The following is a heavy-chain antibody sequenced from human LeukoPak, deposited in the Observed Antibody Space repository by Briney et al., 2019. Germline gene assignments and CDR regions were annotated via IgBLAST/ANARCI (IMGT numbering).Heavy chain of an antibody. J-gene: IGHJ4*02. V-gene: IGHV1-69*13. D-gene: IGHD3-3*01. CDR1: GGTFSSYA. CDR3: ARSYDFWSGYYAH. Sequence: SVTVSCKASGGTFSSYAISWVRQAPGQGLEWMGGIIPIFGTANYAQKFQGRVTITADESTSTAYMELSSLRSDDTAVYYCARSYDFWSGYYAHWGQGTLVTVSS. CDR2: IIPIFGTA.